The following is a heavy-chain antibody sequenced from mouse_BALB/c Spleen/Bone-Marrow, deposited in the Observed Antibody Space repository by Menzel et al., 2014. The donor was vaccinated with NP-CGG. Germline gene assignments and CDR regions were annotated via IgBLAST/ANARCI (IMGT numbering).Heavy chain of an antibody. D-gene: IGHD1-2*01. CDR3: ASTTALYYYAMDY. CDR2: IWRGGST. Sequence: VQLQQSGPVLAQPSQSLSITCTVSGFSLTSYGVHWARQPPGKGLEWLGAIWRGGSTDYNSVLISRLIISKDNSKSQVFFKMNSLQANVAAIYYCASTTALYYYAMDYWGQGTSVTVSS. V-gene: IGHV2-2*02. J-gene: IGHJ4*01. CDR1: GFSLTSYG.